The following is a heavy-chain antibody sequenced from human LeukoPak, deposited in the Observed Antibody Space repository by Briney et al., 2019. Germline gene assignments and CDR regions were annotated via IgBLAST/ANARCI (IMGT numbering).Heavy chain of an antibody. J-gene: IGHJ4*02. Sequence: ASVKVSCKASGYTFTSYGISWVRQAPGQGLEWMGWISAYNGNTNYAQKLQGRVTMTTDTSTSTAYMELRSLRSDDTAVYYCARDLGASYDTLTGYYEDDYWGQGTLVTVSS. CDR1: GYTFTSYG. D-gene: IGHD3-9*01. CDR2: ISAYNGNT. CDR3: ARDLGASYDTLTGYYEDDY. V-gene: IGHV1-18*01.